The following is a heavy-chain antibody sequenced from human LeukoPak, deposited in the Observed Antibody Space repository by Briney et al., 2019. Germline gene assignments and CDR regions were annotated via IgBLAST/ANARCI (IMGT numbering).Heavy chain of an antibody. J-gene: IGHJ4*02. V-gene: IGHV5-51*01. CDR1: GYSFTSYW. D-gene: IGHD6-6*01. CDR2: IYPGDSDI. Sequence: GESLPIASKGSGYSFTSYWIAWVRQMPGKGLEWMGIIYPGDSDIRYGPSFQGQVTIPADKSISTAYLQWSSLKASDTAMYYCARQYSRSNYDYCGRGTLVTVSS. CDR3: ARQYSRSNYDY.